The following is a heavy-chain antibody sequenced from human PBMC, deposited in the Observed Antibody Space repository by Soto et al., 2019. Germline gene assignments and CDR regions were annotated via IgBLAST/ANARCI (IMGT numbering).Heavy chain of an antibody. CDR2: IHHSGST. CDR1: GDSISTMNW. CDR3: ARYDYGSGDDYNIDY. D-gene: IGHD3-10*01. V-gene: IGHV4-4*02. Sequence: HVQLQESGPGLVKPSGTLSLTCAVSGDSISTMNWWSWVRQPPGKGLEWIGEIHHSGSTNYNPSLMSRVTISVAKSKNQFSLKLTSVTAADTAVYYCARYDYGSGDDYNIDYWGQGTLVTVSS. J-gene: IGHJ4*02.